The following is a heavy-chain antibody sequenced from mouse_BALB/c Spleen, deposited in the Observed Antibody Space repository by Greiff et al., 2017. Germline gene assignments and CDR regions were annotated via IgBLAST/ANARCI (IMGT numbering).Heavy chain of an antibody. V-gene: IGHV1-14*01. CDR3: ARSGYNYAMDD. D-gene: IGHD3-1*01. J-gene: IGHJ4*01. Sequence: VQLKQSGPELVKPGASVKMSCKASGYTFTSYVMHWVKQKPGQGLEWIGYINPYNDGTKYNEKFKGKATLTSDKSSSTAYMELSSLTSEDSAVYYCARSGYNYAMDDWGQGTSVTVSS. CDR1: GYTFTSYV. CDR2: INPYNDGT.